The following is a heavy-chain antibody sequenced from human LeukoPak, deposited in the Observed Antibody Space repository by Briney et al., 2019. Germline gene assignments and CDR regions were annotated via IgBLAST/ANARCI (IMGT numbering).Heavy chain of an antibody. CDR1: GGSLSSYY. Sequence: SETLSLTCTVSGGSLSSYYWSWIRQPLGKGLEWIGYIYYSGSTNYNPSLKSRVTISVDTSKNQFSLKLSSVTAADTAVYYCAREIPKGTFDYWGQGTLVTVSS. D-gene: IGHD2-21*01. CDR2: IYYSGST. J-gene: IGHJ4*02. V-gene: IGHV4-59*01. CDR3: AREIPKGTFDY.